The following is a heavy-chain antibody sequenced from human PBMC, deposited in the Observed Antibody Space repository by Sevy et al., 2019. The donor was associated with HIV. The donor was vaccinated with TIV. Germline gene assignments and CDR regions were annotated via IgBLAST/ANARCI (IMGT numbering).Heavy chain of an antibody. CDR2: ISSSSSYI. J-gene: IGHJ4*02. CDR3: AREGYYYGSGSYFTLPYYFDY. CDR1: GFTFSSYS. Sequence: GGSLRLSCAASGFTFSSYSMNWVRQAPGKGLEWVSSISSSSSYIYYADSVKGRFTISGDNAKNSLYRQTNSLRAEDTAVYYCAREGYYYGSGSYFTLPYYFDYWGQGTLVTVSS. D-gene: IGHD3-10*01. V-gene: IGHV3-21*01.